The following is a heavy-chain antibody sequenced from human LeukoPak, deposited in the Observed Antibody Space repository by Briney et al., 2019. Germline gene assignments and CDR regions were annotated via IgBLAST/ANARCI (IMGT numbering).Heavy chain of an antibody. D-gene: IGHD6-13*01. V-gene: IGHV4-30-4*01. Sequence: PSQTLSLTCTVSGGSISGGDYYWSWIRQPPGKGLEWIGYIYYSGSTYYNPSLKSRVTISVDTSKNQFSLKLSSVTAADTAVYYCARGSSSWPYYFDYWGQGTLVTVSS. CDR2: IYYSGST. CDR1: GGSISGGDYY. CDR3: ARGSSSWPYYFDY. J-gene: IGHJ4*02.